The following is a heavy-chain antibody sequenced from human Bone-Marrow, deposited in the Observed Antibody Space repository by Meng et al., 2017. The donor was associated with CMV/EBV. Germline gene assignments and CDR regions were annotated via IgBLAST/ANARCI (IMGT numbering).Heavy chain of an antibody. Sequence: GESLKISCAASGFTVSSNYMSWVRQAPGKGLEWVSVIYSGGSTYYADSVKGRFTISRDNSKNTLYLQMNSLRAEDTAVYYCRAQIDAFDIWGQGTMVTVSS. CDR3: RAQIDAFDI. V-gene: IGHV3-53*01. CDR2: IYSGGST. J-gene: IGHJ3*02. CDR1: GFTVSSNY.